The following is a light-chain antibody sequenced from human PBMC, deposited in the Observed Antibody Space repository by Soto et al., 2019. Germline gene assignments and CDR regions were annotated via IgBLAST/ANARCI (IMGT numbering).Light chain of an antibody. V-gene: IGKV3-11*01. CDR1: QSVSSY. CDR3: LQRSGCPWT. Sequence: EIVLTQSPATLSLSPGERATLSCRASQSVSSYLAWYQQKPGQAPRLLIYDASNRATDIPARFSGSGSGTDYTLTITSLDPEDFAVYYCLQRSGCPWTFGQGTKVEIK. CDR2: DAS. J-gene: IGKJ1*01.